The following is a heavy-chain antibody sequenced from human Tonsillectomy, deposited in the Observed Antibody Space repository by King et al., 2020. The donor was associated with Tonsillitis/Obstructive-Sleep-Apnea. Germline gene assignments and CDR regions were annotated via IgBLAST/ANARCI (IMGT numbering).Heavy chain of an antibody. J-gene: IGHJ4*02. D-gene: IGHD5-12*01. CDR1: GFTFSSYA. CDR3: AKDRGAATPLWIFYS. CDR2: ISGSGGST. V-gene: IGHV3-23*04. Sequence: VQLVESGGGLVQPGGSLRLSCEASGFTFSSYAMSWVRQAPGKGLEWVSAISGSGGSTYYADSVKGRVTISRDNSKNTLYLQMNSLRAEDTAVYYSAKDRGAATPLWIFYSWGQGTLVTVSS.